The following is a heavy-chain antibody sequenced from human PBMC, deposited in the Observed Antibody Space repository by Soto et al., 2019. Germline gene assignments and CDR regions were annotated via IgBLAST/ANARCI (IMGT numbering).Heavy chain of an antibody. CDR1: GFTFSSYG. Sequence: ESGGGVVQPGRSLRLSCAASGFTFSSYGMHWVRQAPGKGLEWVAVISYDGSNKYYADSVKGRFTISRDNSKNTLYLQMNSLRAADNAVYYCGKERYSSSSGRDDYYYGMDVWGQGTTVTVSS. CDR2: ISYDGSNK. V-gene: IGHV3-30*18. J-gene: IGHJ6*02. D-gene: IGHD6-6*01. CDR3: GKERYSSSSGRDDYYYGMDV.